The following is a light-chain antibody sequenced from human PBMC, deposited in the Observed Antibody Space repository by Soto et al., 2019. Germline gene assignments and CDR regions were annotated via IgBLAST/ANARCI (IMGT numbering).Light chain of an antibody. Sequence: DIQMTPSPSSLSASVVYIFTITCLASLPISNYLAWYQQKPGKAPKLLIYDSSNMETGVPSRFTGSGSGTDFTFTISSLQPEDIATYYCQKYEIFPINCGQGTRREIK. J-gene: IGKJ5*01. CDR1: LPISNY. V-gene: IGKV1-33*01. CDR3: QKYEIFPIN. CDR2: DSS.